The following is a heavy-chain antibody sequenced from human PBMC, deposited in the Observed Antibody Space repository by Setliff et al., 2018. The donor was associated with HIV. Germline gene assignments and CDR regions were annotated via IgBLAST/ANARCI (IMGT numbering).Heavy chain of an antibody. CDR1: GFTFSNYA. V-gene: IGHV3-30*04. D-gene: IGHD2-2*01. J-gene: IGHJ4*02. Sequence: LRLSCAASGFTFSNYAMHWVRQAPGKGLEWVALISFDGNNKYYADSVKGRFTISRDTSKNTLYLQVNSLRVEDTAVYYCARDGDQYLAGRHFDYWGQGTVVTVSS. CDR3: ARDGDQYLAGRHFDY. CDR2: ISFDGNNK.